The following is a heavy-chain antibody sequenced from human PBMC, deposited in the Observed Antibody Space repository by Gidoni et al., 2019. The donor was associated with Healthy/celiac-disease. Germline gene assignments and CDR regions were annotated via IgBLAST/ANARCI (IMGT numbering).Heavy chain of an antibody. J-gene: IGHJ4*02. CDR3: ARVLDWVSGYDVDY. D-gene: IGHD5-12*01. V-gene: IGHV1-18*01. CDR1: GYTFTSYG. Sequence: QVQLVPSGAEVHKPGASVKLSSKASGYTFTSYGISWVRQAPGQGLEWLGWISAYNGNTNNAQKLQGRVTMTTDTSTSTAYMELRSLRSDDAAVYYCARVLDWVSGYDVDYWGQGTLVTVSS. CDR2: ISAYNGNT.